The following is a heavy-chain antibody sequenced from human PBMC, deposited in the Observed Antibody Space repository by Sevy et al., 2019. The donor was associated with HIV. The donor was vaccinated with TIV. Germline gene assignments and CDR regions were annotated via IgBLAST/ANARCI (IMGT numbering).Heavy chain of an antibody. CDR2: IWYDGSNK. CDR3: AIAACSGGSCYPLNAFDI. CDR1: GFTFSSYG. D-gene: IGHD2-15*01. V-gene: IGHV3-33*01. Sequence: GGSLRLSCAASGFTFSSYGMHWVRQAPGKGLEWVAVIWYDGSNKYYADSVKGRFTISRDNSKNTLYLQMNSPRAEDTAVYYCAIAACSGGSCYPLNAFDIWGQGTMVTVSS. J-gene: IGHJ3*02.